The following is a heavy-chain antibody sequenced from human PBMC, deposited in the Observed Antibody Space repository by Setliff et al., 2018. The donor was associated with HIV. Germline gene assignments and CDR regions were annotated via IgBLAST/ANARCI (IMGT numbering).Heavy chain of an antibody. V-gene: IGHV1-2*02. Sequence: ASVKVSCKASGYTFTGYYMHWVRQAPGQGLEWMGWINPNSGGTTYAQKFQGRVTMTRDTSISTACMEVSRLRSDDTAVYYCARVFVDTAVLRVLEYYFDSWGRGTLVTVSS. CDR1: GYTFTGYY. J-gene: IGHJ4*02. CDR3: ARVFVDTAVLRVLEYYFDS. D-gene: IGHD5-18*01. CDR2: INPNSGGT.